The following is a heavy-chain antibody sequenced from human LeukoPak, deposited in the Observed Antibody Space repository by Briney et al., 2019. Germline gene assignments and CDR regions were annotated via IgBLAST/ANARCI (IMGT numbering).Heavy chain of an antibody. CDR2: VSSDGQSD. V-gene: IGHV3-30*01. D-gene: IGHD3-10*01. J-gene: IGHJ4*02. CDR3: ARSTYYYGSGTFYSVGPFDS. Sequence: GGSLRLSCVASGFTFRAYALHWVRQAPGQGLDWVAVVSSDGQSDFYSDSVRGRFTISRDNSRDTLYLQMDGLRAADTGLYFCARSTYYYGSGTFYSVGPFDSWGQGTLVTVSS. CDR1: GFTFRAYA.